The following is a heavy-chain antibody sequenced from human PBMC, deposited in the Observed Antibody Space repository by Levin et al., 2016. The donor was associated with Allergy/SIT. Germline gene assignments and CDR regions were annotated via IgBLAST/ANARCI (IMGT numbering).Heavy chain of an antibody. CDR2: INHSGST. Sequence: WIRQPPGKGLEWIGEINHSGSTNYNPSLKSRVTISVDTSKNQFSLKLSSVTAADTAVYYCARGGGYAYFDYWGQGTLVTVSS. CDR3: ARGGGYAYFDY. D-gene: IGHD5-12*01. J-gene: IGHJ4*02. V-gene: IGHV4-34*01.